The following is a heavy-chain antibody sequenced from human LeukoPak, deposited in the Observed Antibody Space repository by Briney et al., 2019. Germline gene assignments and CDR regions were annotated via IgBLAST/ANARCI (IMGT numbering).Heavy chain of an antibody. CDR3: AKARLMAAHFYYYGMDV. J-gene: IGHJ6*02. D-gene: IGHD5-24*01. CDR2: ISWNSGAK. Sequence: PGGSLRLSCAASGFAFEDYAIHWVRQVPGKGLEWVSGISWNSGAKAYADSVRGRFTIFRDNAKNSLYLQMNSLRGEDTALYYCAKARLMAAHFYYYGMDVWGPGTTVTVSS. CDR1: GFAFEDYA. V-gene: IGHV3-9*01.